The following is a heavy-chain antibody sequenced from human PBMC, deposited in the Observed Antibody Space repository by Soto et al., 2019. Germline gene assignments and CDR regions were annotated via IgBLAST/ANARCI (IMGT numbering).Heavy chain of an antibody. J-gene: IGHJ4*02. CDR2: ISGSGGST. Sequence: AXSPRICCAASGFTFNRYAMSWARRDPGKGLEWVSAISGSGGSTYYADSVKGRFTISRDNSKNTLYLQMNSLRAEDTAVYYCARGSYGDYGTFDYWGQGTLVTVSS. D-gene: IGHD4-17*01. CDR3: ARGSYGDYGTFDY. CDR1: GFTFNRYA. V-gene: IGHV3-23*01.